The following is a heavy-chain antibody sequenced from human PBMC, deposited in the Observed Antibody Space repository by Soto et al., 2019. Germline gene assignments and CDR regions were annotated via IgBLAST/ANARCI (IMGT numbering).Heavy chain of an antibody. CDR1: GFTSSNYG. V-gene: IGHV3-23*01. D-gene: IGHD3-3*01. J-gene: IGHJ4*02. CDR2: MSANGDAA. CDR3: AKKITIYAVDPADY. Sequence: GSLRLCCTASGFTSSNYGMSWVRQAPGKGLEWVSVMSANGDAAYYADSVKGRFTISRDNSKNTLYLQMSSLRAEDTAVYFCAKKITIYAVDPADYWGQGTQVTVSS.